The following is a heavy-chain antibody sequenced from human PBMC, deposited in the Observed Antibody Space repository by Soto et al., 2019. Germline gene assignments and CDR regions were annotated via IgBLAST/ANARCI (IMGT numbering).Heavy chain of an antibody. CDR1: GVSLNTADTW. CDR2: YHSGGST. V-gene: IGHV4-30-4*01. CDR3: VRSRQMESGNDYGLDV. D-gene: IGHD1-1*01. J-gene: IGHJ6*02. Sequence: QVQLQESGSGLVKPSQSLSLTCTVSGVSLNTADTWWSWIRQSPGKGLEFIGYYHSGGSTYYDASVSIRVIISADTSNSQFSLKLSSVTVADTAVYFCVRSRQMESGNDYGLDVWGQGTTVTVSS.